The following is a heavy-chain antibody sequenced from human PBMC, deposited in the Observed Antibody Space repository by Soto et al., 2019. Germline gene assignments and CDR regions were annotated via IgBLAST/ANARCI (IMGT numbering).Heavy chain of an antibody. J-gene: IGHJ3*02. Sequence: QVQLQESGPGLVKPSQTLSLTCTVSGGSISSGDYYWSWIRQPPGKGLEWIGYIYYSGSTYYNPSIKSRVTISVDTSKNQFSLKLSSVTAADTAVYYCARRHCSGGSCYGGAFDIWGQGTMVTVSS. CDR2: IYYSGST. D-gene: IGHD2-15*01. CDR1: GGSISSGDYY. V-gene: IGHV4-30-4*01. CDR3: ARRHCSGGSCYGGAFDI.